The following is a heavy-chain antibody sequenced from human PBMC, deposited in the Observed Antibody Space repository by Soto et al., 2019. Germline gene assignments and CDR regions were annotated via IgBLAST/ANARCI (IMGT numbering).Heavy chain of an antibody. CDR1: GFTFSSYS. Sequence: GGYLRLSCAASGFTFSSYSLNWVRQAPGKGLEWVSSISSSSSYIYYADSVKGRFTISRDNAKNSLYLQMNSLRAEDTAVYYCASSRQGSFDYWGQGTLVTVSS. CDR3: ASSRQGSFDY. J-gene: IGHJ4*02. V-gene: IGHV3-21*01. CDR2: ISSSSSYI.